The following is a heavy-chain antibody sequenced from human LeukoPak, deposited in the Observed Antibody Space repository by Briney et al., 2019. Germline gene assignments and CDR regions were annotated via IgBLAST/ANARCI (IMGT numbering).Heavy chain of an antibody. Sequence: GGSLRLSCAASGFTFSSYGMHWVRQAPGKGLEWVAVISYDGSNKYYADSVKGRFTISRDNSKNTLYLQMNSLRAEDTAVYYCAKDNRPGFLEYGMDVWGQGTTDTVSS. CDR3: AKDNRPGFLEYGMDV. V-gene: IGHV3-30*18. J-gene: IGHJ6*02. CDR1: GFTFSSYG. CDR2: ISYDGSNK. D-gene: IGHD3-3*01.